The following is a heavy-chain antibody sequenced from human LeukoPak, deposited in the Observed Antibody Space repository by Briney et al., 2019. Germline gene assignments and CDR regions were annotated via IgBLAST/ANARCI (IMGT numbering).Heavy chain of an antibody. V-gene: IGHV1-2*02. CDR2: INPNSGGT. CDR1: GYTITDYY. CDR3: ARGFIVVVPAATYDY. D-gene: IGHD2-2*01. Sequence: ASVKVSCKASGYTITDYYLHWVRQAPGQGLEWMGWINPNSGGTNYAQKFQGRVTMTRDTSISTAYMELSRLRSDDTAVYYCARGFIVVVPAATYDYWGQGTLVTVSS. J-gene: IGHJ4*02.